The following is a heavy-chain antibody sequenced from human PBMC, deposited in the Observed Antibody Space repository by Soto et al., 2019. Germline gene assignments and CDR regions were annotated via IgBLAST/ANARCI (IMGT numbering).Heavy chain of an antibody. CDR3: ARVHSSNYHYFDS. Sequence: GGSLRLSCAASRFTVSTYHMSWFRQAPGKGLEWISVIYSAGSADFADSVKGRFTISRDNSKNTLYLQMSSLRPEDTAVYYCARVHSSNYHYFDSWGQGTLVTVSS. D-gene: IGHD6-13*01. CDR1: RFTVSTYH. CDR2: IYSAGSA. V-gene: IGHV3-66*01. J-gene: IGHJ4*02.